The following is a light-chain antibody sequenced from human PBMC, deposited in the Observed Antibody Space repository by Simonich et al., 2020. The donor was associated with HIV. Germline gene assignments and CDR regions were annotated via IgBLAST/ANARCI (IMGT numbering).Light chain of an antibody. Sequence: QSVRTQPPSVSGAPGQRGTISCPGSSANIGAGYDVHWYQQLPGTAPKLLIYGNSKRPSGVPDRFSGSKSGTSASLAITGLQAEDEADYYCQSYDSSLSGVVFGGGTKLTVL. CDR2: GNS. V-gene: IGLV1-40*01. CDR3: QSYDSSLSGVV. CDR1: SANIGAGYD. J-gene: IGLJ2*01.